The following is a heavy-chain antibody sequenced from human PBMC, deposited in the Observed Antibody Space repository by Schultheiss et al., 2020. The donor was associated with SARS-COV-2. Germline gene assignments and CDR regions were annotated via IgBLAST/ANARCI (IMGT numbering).Heavy chain of an antibody. Sequence: SVKVSCKASGGTFSSYAISWVRQAPGQGLEWMGGIIPIFGTANYAQKFQGRVTMTRDTSTSTVYMELSSLRSEDTAVYYCARDQRFLEWLLYGYYYYGMDVWGQGTTVTVSS. CDR3: ARDQRFLEWLLYGYYYYGMDV. CDR2: IIPIFGTA. CDR1: GGTFSSYA. D-gene: IGHD3-3*01. V-gene: IGHV1-69*05. J-gene: IGHJ6*02.